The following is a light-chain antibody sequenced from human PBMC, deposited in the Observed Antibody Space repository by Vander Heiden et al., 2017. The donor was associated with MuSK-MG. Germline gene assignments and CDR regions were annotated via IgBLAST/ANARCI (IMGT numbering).Light chain of an antibody. V-gene: IGKV1-NL1*01. J-gene: IGKJ2*01. CDR3: QHYVGTPYT. CDR2: AAS. CDR1: QVINNA. Sequence: DIQLTQSPSSLSASVGDRVTITCRATQVINNALAWYQHKPGKAPELLLFAASRLESGVPSRFSGSGSGTDYTLTISSLQPEDFATYFCQHYVGTPYTFGQGTKLEIK.